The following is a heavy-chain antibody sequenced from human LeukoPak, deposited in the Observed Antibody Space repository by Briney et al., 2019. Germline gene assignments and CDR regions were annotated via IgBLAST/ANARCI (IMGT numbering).Heavy chain of an antibody. V-gene: IGHV1-8*01. CDR1: GYTFTSYE. Sequence: ASVKVSCKASGYTFTSYEINWVRQATGQGLEWMGWINPNSGNTEYAPKLQGRVTMTRNTSITTAYMELSRLTSEDTAVYYCARAPRYCAGTSCYAPVAYSGQGTLVTVSS. D-gene: IGHD2-2*01. CDR2: INPNSGNT. CDR3: ARAPRYCAGTSCYAPVAY. J-gene: IGHJ4*02.